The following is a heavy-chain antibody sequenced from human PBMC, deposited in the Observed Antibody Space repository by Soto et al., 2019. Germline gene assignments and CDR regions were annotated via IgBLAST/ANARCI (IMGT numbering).Heavy chain of an antibody. D-gene: IGHD3-3*01. CDR3: ARAPMTYDFPYYFDQ. CDR2: ISYDGSNK. Sequence: GGSLRLSCAASGFTFSSYGMHWVRQAPGKGLEWVAVISYDGSNKYYADSVKGRFTISRDNSKNTLYLQMNSLRAEDTAVYYCARAPMTYDFPYYFDQWGQGTVVTVSS. CDR1: GFTFSSYG. V-gene: IGHV3-30*03. J-gene: IGHJ4*02.